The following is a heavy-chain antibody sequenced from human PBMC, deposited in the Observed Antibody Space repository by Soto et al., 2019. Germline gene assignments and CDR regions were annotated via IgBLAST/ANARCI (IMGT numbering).Heavy chain of an antibody. CDR3: AKGDNLGPKTGYAFDP. J-gene: IGHJ5*02. V-gene: IGHV6-1*01. CDR1: GDSVSSNTAS. D-gene: IGHD5-12*01. Sequence: SQTLSLTCAISGDSVSSNTASWNWIRQSPSRGLEWLGRTYFRSKWYNDYAVSVKSRIIINPDTSNNQFSLQLNSVTPEDTAVYFCAKGDNLGPKTGYAFDPWGQGSMGPSPQ. CDR2: TYFRSKWYN.